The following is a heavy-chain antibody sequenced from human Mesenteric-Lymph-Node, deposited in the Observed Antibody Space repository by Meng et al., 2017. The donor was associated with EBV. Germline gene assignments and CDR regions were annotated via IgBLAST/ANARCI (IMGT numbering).Heavy chain of an antibody. V-gene: IGHV2-5*02. D-gene: IGHD5-12*01. CDR2: IYWDDDE. CDR1: GFSLTTSGVR. Sequence: ITLKESGPTLVKPTQTLTPACSFSGFSLTTSGVRVGWVRQPPGKALEWLALIYWDDDERYSPSLKNRLTVTKDTSKNQVVLTMTNMDPADTGTYYCAHRRREDTGYHSAFHYWGPGILVTVSS. CDR3: AHRRREDTGYHSAFHY. J-gene: IGHJ4*02.